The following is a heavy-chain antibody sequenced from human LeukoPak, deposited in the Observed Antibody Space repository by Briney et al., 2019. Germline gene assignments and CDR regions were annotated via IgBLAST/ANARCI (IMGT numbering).Heavy chain of an antibody. V-gene: IGHV4-34*01. CDR3: ARAVAAKYYFDY. CDR2: INHSGST. CDR1: GGSFSGYY. J-gene: IGHJ4*02. D-gene: IGHD6-13*01. Sequence: SETLSLTCAVYGGSFSGYYWSWIRQPPGKGLEWIGEINHSGSTNYNPSLKSRVAISVDTSKNQFSLKLSSVTAADTAVYYCARAVAAKYYFDYWGQGTLVTVSS.